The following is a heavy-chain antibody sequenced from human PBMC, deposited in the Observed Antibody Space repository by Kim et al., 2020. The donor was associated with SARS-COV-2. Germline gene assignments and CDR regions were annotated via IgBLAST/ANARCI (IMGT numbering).Heavy chain of an antibody. CDR2: ISYDGSNK. J-gene: IGHJ6*02. D-gene: IGHD3-10*02. CDR3: ARELSGAGAYYSYYGMDV. CDR1: GFTFSSYA. Sequence: GGSLRLSCAASGFTFSSYAMHWVRQAPGKGLEWVAVISYDGSNKYYADSVKGRFTISRDNSKNTLYLQMNSLRAEDTAVYYCARELSGAGAYYSYYGMDVWGQGNTVTVSS. V-gene: IGHV3-30*04.